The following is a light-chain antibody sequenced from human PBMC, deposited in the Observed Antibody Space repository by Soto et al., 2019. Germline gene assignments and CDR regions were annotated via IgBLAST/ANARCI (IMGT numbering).Light chain of an antibody. CDR1: QSISDT. J-gene: IGKJ1*01. CDR3: QHYGSLRT. V-gene: IGKV3-20*01. Sequence: EIVLTQSPGTLSLSPGGRATLSCRASQSISDTLAWYKQKPGQAPRLLIYGASTRAPGFPARFSGSGSGTDFSLTIRRLEPEDFAVYYCQHYGSLRTFGQGTKVDIK. CDR2: GAS.